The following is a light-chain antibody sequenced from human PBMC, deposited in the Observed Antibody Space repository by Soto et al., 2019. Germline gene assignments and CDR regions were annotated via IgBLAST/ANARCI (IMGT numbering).Light chain of an antibody. V-gene: IGKV3-20*01. CDR2: GAS. J-gene: IGKJ5*01. Sequence: EIVLTQSPGTLSLSPGVTATLSCRASQSVSSSYLAWYQQKPGQAPRVLIYGASSRASGIPDRFSGSGSETDFTLTISRLEPEDFALYYCQQYAGSPITFGQGTRLE. CDR1: QSVSSSY. CDR3: QQYAGSPIT.